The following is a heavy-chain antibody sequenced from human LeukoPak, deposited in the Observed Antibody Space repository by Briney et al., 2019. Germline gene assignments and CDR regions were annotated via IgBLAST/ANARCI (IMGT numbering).Heavy chain of an antibody. CDR3: ARGPGHSDRSGGTFARHYYYYMDV. J-gene: IGHJ6*03. D-gene: IGHD2-15*01. CDR1: GGSISSSSYY. V-gene: IGHV4-39*07. CDR2: IYYSGST. Sequence: SETLSLTCTVSGGSISSSSYYWGWIRQPPGKGLEWIGSIYYSGSTYYNPSLKSRVTISVDTSKNQFSLKLSSVTAAGTAVYYCARGPGHSDRSGGTFARHYYYYMDVWGKGTTVTVSS.